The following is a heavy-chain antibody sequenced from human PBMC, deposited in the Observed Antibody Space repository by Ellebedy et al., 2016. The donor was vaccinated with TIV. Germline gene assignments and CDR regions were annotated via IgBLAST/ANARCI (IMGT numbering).Heavy chain of an antibody. J-gene: IGHJ6*02. CDR2: IKGDGTNT. V-gene: IGHV3-74*01. CDR3: ARDNGYCASTSCPMTLYYYYGMDV. D-gene: IGHD2-2*01. Sequence: PGGSLRLSCTASGFTFNSRWMHWVRQAPGKGLVWVSRIKGDGTNTIYADSVKGRFTISRDNAKNSLYLQMNSLRPEDTAVYYCARDNGYCASTSCPMTLYYYYGMDVWGQGTTVTVSS. CDR1: GFTFNSRW.